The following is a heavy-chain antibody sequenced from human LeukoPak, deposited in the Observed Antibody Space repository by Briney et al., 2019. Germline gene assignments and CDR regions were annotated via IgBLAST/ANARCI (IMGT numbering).Heavy chain of an antibody. J-gene: IGHJ4*02. Sequence: GGSLRLSCAASGFTFSSYWMHWVRQAPGKGLMWVSRINTDGSSTTYADSVKGRFTISRDNAKNTVYLQMHSLRAEDTAVYYCATGIKATQKTFDSWGQGTLVTVFS. D-gene: IGHD1-14*01. CDR2: INTDGSST. CDR3: ATGIKATQKTFDS. CDR1: GFTFSSYW. V-gene: IGHV3-74*01.